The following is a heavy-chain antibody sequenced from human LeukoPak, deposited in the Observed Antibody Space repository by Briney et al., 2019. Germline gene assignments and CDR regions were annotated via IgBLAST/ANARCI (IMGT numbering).Heavy chain of an antibody. D-gene: IGHD3-10*01. J-gene: IGHJ6*03. CDR3: ARAPGGSGSYYNTPIYYYYYYMDV. CDR1: GFTFSSYA. Sequence: PGGSLRLSCAASGFTFSSYAMHWVRQAPGEGLEWVAVISYDGSNKYYADSVKGRFTISRDNSKNTLYLQMNSLRAEDTAVYYCARAPGGSGSYYNTPIYYYYYYMDVWGKGTTVTVSS. CDR2: ISYDGSNK. V-gene: IGHV3-30*04.